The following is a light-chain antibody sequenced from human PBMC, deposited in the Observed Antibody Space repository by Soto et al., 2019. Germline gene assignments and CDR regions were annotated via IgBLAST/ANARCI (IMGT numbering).Light chain of an antibody. Sequence: DVQMTQSPSTLSASVGDRVTITCRASQNISKWLAWYQQKPGRAPNLLIYDASSLQTGVPSRFSGSGSGTEFTLIINSLQSDDFATYRCQQYNHSSFTFGPGTKVDLK. CDR1: QNISKW. CDR2: DAS. CDR3: QQYNHSSFT. J-gene: IGKJ3*01. V-gene: IGKV1-5*01.